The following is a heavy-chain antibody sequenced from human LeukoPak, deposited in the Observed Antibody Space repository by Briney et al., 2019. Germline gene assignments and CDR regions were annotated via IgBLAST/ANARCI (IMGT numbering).Heavy chain of an antibody. D-gene: IGHD3-10*01. CDR2: ISRSGDNT. V-gene: IGHV3-23*01. Sequence: PGGSLRLSCAASGFTFSGYAMSWVRQAPGKRLQWVSTISRSGDNTYYADSVKGRFTISRDNSKNTLYVQMNSLRAEDTAIYYCAKAGANWFDPWGQGTLVTVSS. CDR1: GFTFSGYA. CDR3: AKAGANWFDP. J-gene: IGHJ5*02.